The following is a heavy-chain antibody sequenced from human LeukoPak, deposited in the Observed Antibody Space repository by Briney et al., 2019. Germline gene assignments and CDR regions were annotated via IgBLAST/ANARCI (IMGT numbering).Heavy chain of an antibody. V-gene: IGHV3-23*01. Sequence: GGSLRLSCAASGFTFSRYAMTWVCQAPGKGLEWVSTISATGGSTYYADSVKGRFTISRDNSKNTLYLQMNSLRAEDTAVFYCAKDREDYGDYDWYFDLWGRGTLVTVSS. D-gene: IGHD4-17*01. CDR1: GFTFSRYA. J-gene: IGHJ2*01. CDR2: ISATGGST. CDR3: AKDREDYGDYDWYFDL.